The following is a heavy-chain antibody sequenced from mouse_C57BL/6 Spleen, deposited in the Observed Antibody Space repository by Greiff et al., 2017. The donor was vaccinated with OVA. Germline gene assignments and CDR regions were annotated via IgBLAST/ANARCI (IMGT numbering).Heavy chain of an antibody. D-gene: IGHD1-1*01. Sequence: EVKLQESGGGLVKPGGSLKLSCAASGFTFSSYAMSWVRQTPEKRLEWVATISDGGSYTYYPDNVKGRFTISRDNAKNNLYLQMSHLKSEDTAMYYCARDLYYGSSYDAMDYWGQGTSVTVSS. J-gene: IGHJ4*01. CDR1: GFTFSSYA. CDR3: ARDLYYGSSYDAMDY. CDR2: ISDGGSYT. V-gene: IGHV5-4*01.